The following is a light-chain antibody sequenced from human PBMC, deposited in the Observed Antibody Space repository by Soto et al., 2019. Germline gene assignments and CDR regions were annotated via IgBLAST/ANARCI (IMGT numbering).Light chain of an antibody. Sequence: EIVLTQSPATLSLSPGERATLSCRASQSVNTYLVWYQQKPGQAPRLLIYDASNRATGIPARFSGSGSGTDVTLTISSLEPEDFAVYYCQQRSNWPITFGQGPRLEIK. CDR1: QSVNTY. CDR3: QQRSNWPIT. CDR2: DAS. J-gene: IGKJ5*01. V-gene: IGKV3-11*01.